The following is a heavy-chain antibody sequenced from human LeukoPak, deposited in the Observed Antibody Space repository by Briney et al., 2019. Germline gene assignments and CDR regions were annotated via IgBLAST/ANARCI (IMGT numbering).Heavy chain of an antibody. J-gene: IGHJ4*02. CDR2: ISGSGGST. Sequence: PGGSLRLSCAASGFTFSSYAMSWVRQAPGKGLEWVSAISGSGGSTYYADSMKGRFTISRDNSKNTLYLQMNSLRAEDTAVYYCANSLDYGGKKYFDYWGQGTLVTVSS. CDR3: ANSLDYGGKKYFDY. D-gene: IGHD4-23*01. CDR1: GFTFSSYA. V-gene: IGHV3-23*01.